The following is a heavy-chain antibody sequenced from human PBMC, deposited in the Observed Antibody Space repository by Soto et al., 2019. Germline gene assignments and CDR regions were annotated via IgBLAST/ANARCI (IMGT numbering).Heavy chain of an antibody. V-gene: IGHV3-7*03. CDR3: ARYSPGSDRDFFDC. D-gene: IGHD3-16*02. J-gene: IGHJ4*02. CDR2: INQDGGVT. CDR1: GFTFISSF. Sequence: GGSLRLSCVASGFTFISSFMGWIRQAPGKGLEWLANINQDGGVTYYVDSVEGRFTISRDNTKDSLYLQMNSLRGEDTAIYYCARYSPGSDRDFFDCGGQGSPGTVYS.